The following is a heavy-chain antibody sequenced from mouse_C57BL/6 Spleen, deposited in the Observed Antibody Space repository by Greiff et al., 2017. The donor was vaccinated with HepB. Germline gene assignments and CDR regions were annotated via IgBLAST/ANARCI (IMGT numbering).Heavy chain of an antibody. Sequence: EVKLVESGGDLVKPGGSLKLSCAASGFTFSSYGMSWVRQTPDKRLEWVATISSGGSYTYYPDSVKGRFTISRDNAKNTLYLQMSSLKSEDTAMYYCARRDYSKRYFDYWGQGTTLTVSS. D-gene: IGHD2-5*01. V-gene: IGHV5-6*01. CDR3: ARRDYSKRYFDY. J-gene: IGHJ2*01. CDR2: ISSGGSYT. CDR1: GFTFSSYG.